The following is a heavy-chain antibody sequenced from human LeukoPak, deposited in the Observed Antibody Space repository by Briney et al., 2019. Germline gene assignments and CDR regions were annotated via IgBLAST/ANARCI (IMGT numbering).Heavy chain of an antibody. CDR1: GYTLTELS. Sequence: GASVKVSCKVSGYTLTELSMHWVRQAPGKGLEWMGGFDPEDGETIYAQKFQGRVTMTRDTSISTAYMELSRLRSDDTAVYYCARVPRKTTVTTLNYWGQGTLVTVSS. J-gene: IGHJ4*02. D-gene: IGHD4-17*01. V-gene: IGHV1-24*01. CDR3: ARVPRKTTVTTLNY. CDR2: FDPEDGET.